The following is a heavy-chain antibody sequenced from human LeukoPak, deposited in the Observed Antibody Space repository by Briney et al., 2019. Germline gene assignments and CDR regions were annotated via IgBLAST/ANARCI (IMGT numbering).Heavy chain of an antibody. J-gene: IGHJ4*02. CDR3: ARDQDSSSSGFDY. Sequence: GGPLRLSCAASGFTFRNSAMSWVRQAPGKGLEWVSSIGSSSSHIYYADSVKGRFTISRDNSKNSLHLQMNSLRAEDTAVYYCARDQDSSSSGFDYWGQGTLVTVSS. D-gene: IGHD6-6*01. V-gene: IGHV3-21*01. CDR2: IGSSSSHI. CDR1: GFTFRNSA.